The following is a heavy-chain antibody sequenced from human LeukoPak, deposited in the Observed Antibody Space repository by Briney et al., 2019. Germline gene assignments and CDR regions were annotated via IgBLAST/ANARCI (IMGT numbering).Heavy chain of an antibody. D-gene: IGHD6-13*01. CDR2: ISYDGSNK. Sequence: TGGSLRLSCAASGFTVSTNYMSWVRQAPGKGLEWVAVISYDGSNKYYADSVKGRFTISRDNSKNTLYLQMNSLRAEDTAVYYCAKAEGSWYEWGYFDYWGQGTLVTVSS. CDR3: AKAEGSWYEWGYFDY. V-gene: IGHV3-30*18. J-gene: IGHJ4*02. CDR1: GFTVSTNY.